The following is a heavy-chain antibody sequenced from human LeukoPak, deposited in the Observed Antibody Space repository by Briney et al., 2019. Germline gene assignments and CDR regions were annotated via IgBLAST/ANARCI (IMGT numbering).Heavy chain of an antibody. D-gene: IGHD1-7*01. CDR3: ASELRGAFDI. Sequence: GRSLRLSCAASGFTFSSYGMNWVRQAPGKGLEWVAIIWYDGSNKYYADSVKGRFTISRDNSKNTLYLQMNSLRAEDTAVYYCASELRGAFDIWGQGTMVTVSS. V-gene: IGHV3-33*01. CDR2: IWYDGSNK. J-gene: IGHJ3*02. CDR1: GFTFSSYG.